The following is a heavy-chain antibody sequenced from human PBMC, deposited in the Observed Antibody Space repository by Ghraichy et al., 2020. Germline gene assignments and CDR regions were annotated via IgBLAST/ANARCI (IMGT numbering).Heavy chain of an antibody. CDR1: GGSISNYY. CDR2: IYYSGST. Sequence: SQTLSLTCTVSGGSISNYYWSWIRQPPGKGLEWIGYIYYSGSTNYNPSLKSRVTISVDTSKNQFSLKLSSVTAADTAVYYCASLGYGGNSWAFDIWGQGTMVIVSS. J-gene: IGHJ3*02. V-gene: IGHV4-59*01. CDR3: ASLGYGGNSWAFDI. D-gene: IGHD4-23*01.